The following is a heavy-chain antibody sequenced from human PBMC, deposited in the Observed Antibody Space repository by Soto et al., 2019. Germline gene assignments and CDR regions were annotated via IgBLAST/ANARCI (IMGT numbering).Heavy chain of an antibody. CDR2: ISAHNGNK. CDR3: AREPTYFDY. J-gene: IGHJ4*02. V-gene: IGHV1-18*01. Sequence: QVQLVQSGAEVKKPGASVKVSCKASGYTFTSYGISWVRQAPGQGLEWMGWISAHNGNKKYAQKLQGRVTMTTDTSTSTANMELRSLRSDDTTVYYCAREPTYFDYWGQGTLVTVSS. CDR1: GYTFTSYG.